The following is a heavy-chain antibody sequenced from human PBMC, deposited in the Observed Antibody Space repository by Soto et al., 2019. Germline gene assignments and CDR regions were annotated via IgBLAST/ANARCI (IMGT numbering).Heavy chain of an antibody. Sequence: TLETLSLTCPVSGGSLGSSGDYWGWLRQPPGKGLEWIGSIYYSGSTYYNPSLKSRVTISVDTSKNQFSLKLSSVTAADTAVYYCARRLATDTIFGVVTDPPDYWGQGTLVTVSS. V-gene: IGHV4-39*01. CDR1: GGSLGSSGDY. D-gene: IGHD3-3*01. CDR2: IYYSGST. CDR3: ARRLATDTIFGVVTDPPDY. J-gene: IGHJ4*02.